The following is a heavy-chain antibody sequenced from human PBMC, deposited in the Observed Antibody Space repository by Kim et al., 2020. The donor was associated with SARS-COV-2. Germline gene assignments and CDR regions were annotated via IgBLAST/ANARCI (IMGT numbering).Heavy chain of an antibody. CDR1: GGSISSGGYY. V-gene: IGHV4-31*03. CDR3: ARNVDTTMVEDWYFDL. CDR2: IYYSGNT. Sequence: SKTLSLTCTVSGGSISSGGYYWSWIRQHPGKGLEWIGYIYYSGNTYYNPSLKSRVTISVDTSKNQFSLKLSSVTAADTAVYYCARNVDTTMVEDWYFDLWGRGTLVTVSS. D-gene: IGHD5-18*01. J-gene: IGHJ2*01.